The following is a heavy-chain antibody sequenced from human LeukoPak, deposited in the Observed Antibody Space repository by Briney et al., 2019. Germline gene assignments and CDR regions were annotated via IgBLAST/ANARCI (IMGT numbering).Heavy chain of an antibody. J-gene: IGHJ3*02. CDR2: ISSSSSYI. CDR3: ARDFNPCSGSYIDAFDI. Sequence: GGSLRLSCAASGFTFSSYSMNWVRQAPGKGLEWVSSISSSSSYIYYADSVKGRFTISRDNAKNSLYLQMNSLRAEDTAVYYCARDFNPCSGSYIDAFDIWGQGTMVTVSS. D-gene: IGHD1-26*01. CDR1: GFTFSSYS. V-gene: IGHV3-21*01.